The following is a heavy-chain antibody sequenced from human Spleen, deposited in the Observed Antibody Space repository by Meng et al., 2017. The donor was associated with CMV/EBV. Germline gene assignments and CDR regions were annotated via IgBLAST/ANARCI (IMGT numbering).Heavy chain of an antibody. V-gene: IGHV1-69*10. J-gene: IGHJ1*01. Sequence: SVKVSCKASGGTLDSYTITWVRQAPGQGLEWMGGIIPILGIANYAQKFQGRVTITADKSTSTAYMELSSLRSEDTAVYYCARGVHYYDSSGYYYSWLDGGPFQHWGQGTLVTVSS. CDR1: GGTLDSYT. CDR2: IIPILGIA. D-gene: IGHD3-22*01. CDR3: ARGVHYYDSSGYYYSWLDGGPFQH.